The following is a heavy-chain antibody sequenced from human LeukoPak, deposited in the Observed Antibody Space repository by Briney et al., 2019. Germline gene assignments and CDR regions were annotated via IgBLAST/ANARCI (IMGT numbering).Heavy chain of an antibody. CDR3: TVEGLPTFGVALYYFDY. V-gene: IGHV3-15*01. CDR2: IKSKTDGGAT. D-gene: IGHD3-3*01. Sequence: PWGSLRLSCAASGLPFTNSWMSWVRQAPGKGLELVGRIKSKTDGGATDYPAPAKGRFTISSDDSIDTLYLQMTRLKTDDTAIYYCTVEGLPTFGVALYYFDYWGQGTLVTVSS. CDR1: GLPFTNSW. J-gene: IGHJ4*02.